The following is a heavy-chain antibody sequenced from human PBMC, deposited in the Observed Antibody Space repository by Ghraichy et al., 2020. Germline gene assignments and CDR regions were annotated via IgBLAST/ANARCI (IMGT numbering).Heavy chain of an antibody. CDR2: IHYTGST. V-gene: IGHV4-39*01. CDR1: GASIRSSSYY. Sequence: SETPSLTCSVSGASIRSSSYYWGWVRQPPGKGLEWIGSIHYTGSTFYNPPLKSRATISVDTSKDQFSLKLSSVTAADTAVYYCSRRYIAAADYYDSWGQGTLVNVSS. J-gene: IGHJ4*02. CDR3: SRRYIAAADYYDS. D-gene: IGHD6-25*01.